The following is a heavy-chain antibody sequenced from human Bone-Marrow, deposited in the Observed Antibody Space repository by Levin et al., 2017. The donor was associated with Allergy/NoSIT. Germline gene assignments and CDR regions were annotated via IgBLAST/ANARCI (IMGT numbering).Heavy chain of an antibody. CDR1: GFTLKSYS. Sequence: GGSLRLSCAASGFTLKSYSMNWVRQAPGKGLEWISYISGRSDTIYYADSVKGRFSISRDNAKNSLYLQMNSLRVEDTAVYYCATKGCSGTSCYGAAIQLWLPFDNWGQGTPVTVSS. CDR2: ISGRSDTI. J-gene: IGHJ4*02. CDR3: ATKGCSGTSCYGAAIQLWLPFDN. D-gene: IGHD2-2*01. V-gene: IGHV3-48*01.